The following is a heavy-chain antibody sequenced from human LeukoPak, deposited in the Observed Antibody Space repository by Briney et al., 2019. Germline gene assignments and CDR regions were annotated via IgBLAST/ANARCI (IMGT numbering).Heavy chain of an antibody. CDR3: ARESIAARRETPGARQNWYFDL. CDR2: ISYDGSNK. Sequence: GRSLRLSCAASGFTFSNYAMHWVRQAPGKGLEWVAVISYDGSNKYYADSVKGRFTISRDNSKNTLYLQMNSLRAEDTAVYYCARESIAARRETPGARQNWYFDLWGRGTLVTVSS. D-gene: IGHD6-6*01. CDR1: GFTFSNYA. J-gene: IGHJ2*01. V-gene: IGHV3-30-3*01.